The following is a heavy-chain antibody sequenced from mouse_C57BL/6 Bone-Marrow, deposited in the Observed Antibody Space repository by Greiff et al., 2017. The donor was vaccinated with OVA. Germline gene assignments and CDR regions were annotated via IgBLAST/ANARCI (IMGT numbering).Heavy chain of an antibody. Sequence: QVQLQQPGAELVKPGASVKMSCKASGYNFTSYWITWVKQRPGQGLEWIGDIYPGSGSTNYNEKFKSKATLTVDTSSSTAYMQLSSLTSEDSAVYYCARGSYYGNYIMDYWGQGTSVTVSS. D-gene: IGHD2-1*01. CDR2: IYPGSGST. CDR1: GYNFTSYW. V-gene: IGHV1-55*01. CDR3: ARGSYYGNYIMDY. J-gene: IGHJ4*01.